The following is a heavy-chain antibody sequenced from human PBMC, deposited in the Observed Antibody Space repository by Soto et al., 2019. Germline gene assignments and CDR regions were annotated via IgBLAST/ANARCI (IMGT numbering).Heavy chain of an antibody. CDR3: ATFLSTTSPDV. V-gene: IGHV6-1*01. D-gene: IGHD2-2*01. J-gene: IGHJ6*04. CDR2: TYYRSKWYN. CDR1: VASVSSKSAA. Sequence: SQTLSLTCAISVASVSSKSAAWNCIRQSPSRGLEWLGRTYYRSKWYNDYAVSVKSRITINPDTSKNQFSLHLNSVTPEDTAVYYCATFLSTTSPDVWGEGTTVTVSS.